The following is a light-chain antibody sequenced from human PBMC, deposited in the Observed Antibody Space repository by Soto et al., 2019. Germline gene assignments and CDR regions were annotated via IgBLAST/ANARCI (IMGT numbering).Light chain of an antibody. CDR1: SSDVGGYDS. J-gene: IGLJ3*02. V-gene: IGLV2-8*01. CDR2: EVS. CDR3: SSYAGSNNLV. Sequence: QSALTQPPSASGSPGQSVTFSCTGTSSDVGGYDSVSWYQQHPGKVPKLMIYEVSKRPSGVPDRFSGSKSGNTASLTVSGLQADDEADYYCSSYAGSNNLVFGGGTQLTVL.